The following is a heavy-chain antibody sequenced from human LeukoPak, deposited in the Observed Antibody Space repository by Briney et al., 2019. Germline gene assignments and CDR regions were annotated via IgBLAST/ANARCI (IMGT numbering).Heavy chain of an antibody. CDR3: ASRERTGSQVNY. D-gene: IGHD1-1*01. CDR1: GVSISSGLW. CDR2: FYHNGSA. J-gene: IGHJ4*02. Sequence: SGTLSLTCAVSGVSISSGLWWSWVRQPPGKGLEWIGEFYHNGSANYNPSLTSRVTISLDKSNNQFSLWLSSVTAADTAVYHCASRERTGSQVNYWGQGTRVTVSS. V-gene: IGHV4-4*02.